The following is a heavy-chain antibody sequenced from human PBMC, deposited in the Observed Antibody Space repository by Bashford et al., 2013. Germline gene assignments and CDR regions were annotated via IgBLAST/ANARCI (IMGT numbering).Heavy chain of an antibody. CDR2: IIPIFGKT. J-gene: IGHJ5*02. D-gene: IGHD6-19*01. V-gene: IGHV1-69*13. CDR1: GDYFSSYA. Sequence: SVKVSCKASGDYFSSYAIDWVRQAPGQGLEWMGGIIPIFGKTNYALRFQGRVTITADDSTTTAYLELSSLRNEDTAIYYCARDHESRAVAGSVPYNWFDPWGQGTLVTVSS. CDR3: ARDHESRAVAGSVPYNWFDP.